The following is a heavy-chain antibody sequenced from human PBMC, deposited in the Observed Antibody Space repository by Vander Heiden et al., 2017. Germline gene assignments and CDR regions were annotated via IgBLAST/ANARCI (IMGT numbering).Heavy chain of an antibody. J-gene: IGHJ6*02. CDR1: GFPFIRYW. CDR2: INSDGSST. Sequence: EVQLVESGGGLVQPGGSLRLSCAASGFPFIRYWMHWVRQAPGKVLVWVSRINSDGSSTSYADSVKGRFTISRDNAKNTLYLQMNSLRAEDTAVYYCARDHWNRGWVYYGMDVWGQGTTVTVSS. V-gene: IGHV3-74*01. CDR3: ARDHWNRGWVYYGMDV. D-gene: IGHD1-1*01.